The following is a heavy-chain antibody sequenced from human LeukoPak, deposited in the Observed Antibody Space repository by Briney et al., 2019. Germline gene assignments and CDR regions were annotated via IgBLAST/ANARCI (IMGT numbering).Heavy chain of an antibody. V-gene: IGHV3-21*01. J-gene: IGHJ3*02. CDR2: ISSGSSYI. CDR3: ARDKYGGNSNAFDI. Sequence: GGSLRLSCAASGFTFSTYSMDWVRQAPGKGLEWVSSISSGSSYIYYADSVKGRFTISRDNAKNTLYLQMNSLRAEDTAVYYCARDKYGGNSNAFDIWGQGTLVTVSS. D-gene: IGHD4-23*01. CDR1: GFTFSTYS.